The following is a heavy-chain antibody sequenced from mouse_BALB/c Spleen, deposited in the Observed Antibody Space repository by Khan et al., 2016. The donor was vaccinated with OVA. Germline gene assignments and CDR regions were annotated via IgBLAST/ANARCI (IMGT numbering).Heavy chain of an antibody. Sequence: EVQVVESGGDLVKPGGSLKLSCAASGFTFSSYSMSWVRQTPDKRLEWVATISSGGDYTYYPDNVKGRFTISRDNAKNTLYLQMSSLKSEDTAMYYCASHLTGSFADWGQGTLVTVSA. J-gene: IGHJ3*01. V-gene: IGHV5-6*01. CDR2: ISSGGDYT. CDR3: ASHLTGSFAD. D-gene: IGHD4-1*01. CDR1: GFTFSSYS.